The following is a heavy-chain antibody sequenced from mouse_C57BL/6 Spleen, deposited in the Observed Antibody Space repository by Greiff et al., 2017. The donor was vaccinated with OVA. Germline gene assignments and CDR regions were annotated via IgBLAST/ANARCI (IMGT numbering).Heavy chain of an antibody. CDR2: INPNNGGT. J-gene: IGHJ2*01. CDR3: ARRLGRWGGYFDY. D-gene: IGHD4-1*01. V-gene: IGHV1-26*01. Sequence: VQLQQSGPELVKPGASVKISCKASGYTFTDYYMNWVKQSHGKSLEWIGDINPNNGGTSYNQKFKGKATLTVDKSSSTAYMELRSLTSEDSAVYYCARRLGRWGGYFDYWGQGTTLTVSS. CDR1: GYTFTDYY.